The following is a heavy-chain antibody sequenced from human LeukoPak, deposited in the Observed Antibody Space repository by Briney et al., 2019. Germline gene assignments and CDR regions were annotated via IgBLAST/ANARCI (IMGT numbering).Heavy chain of an antibody. CDR2: INSRSSTI. J-gene: IGHJ3*02. CDR3: AREVGTPQAFDI. Sequence: GGSLRLSCAASRFTFSNYGVNWVRQAPGKGLEWVSYINSRSSTIYYADSVRGRFTISRDNAKNSLYLQMNSLKAEGTAIYYCAREVGTPQAFDIWGQGTMVTVSS. D-gene: IGHD1-26*01. V-gene: IGHV3-48*01. CDR1: RFTFSNYG.